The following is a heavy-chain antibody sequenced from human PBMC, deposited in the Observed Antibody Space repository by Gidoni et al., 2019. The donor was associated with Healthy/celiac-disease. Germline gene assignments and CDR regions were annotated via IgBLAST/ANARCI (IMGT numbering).Heavy chain of an antibody. D-gene: IGHD3-10*01. J-gene: IGHJ4*02. CDR2: IYPGDSDT. Sequence: EVQLVQSGAEVKKPGESLKISCKGSGYSFTSYWIGWVRQMPGKGLEWMVIIYPGDSDTRYSPSFQGQFTISADKSISTAYLQWSSLKASDTAMYYCARQRDYYGSGSYYKNFDYWGQGTLVTVSS. CDR1: GYSFTSYW. CDR3: ARQRDYYGSGSYYKNFDY. V-gene: IGHV5-51*01.